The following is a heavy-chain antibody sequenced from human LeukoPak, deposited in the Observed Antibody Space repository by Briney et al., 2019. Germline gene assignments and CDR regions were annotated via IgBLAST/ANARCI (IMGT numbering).Heavy chain of an antibody. V-gene: IGHV3-23*01. CDR2: ISGSGGST. Sequence: GGSLRLSCAASGFTFSSYAMSWVRQAPGKGLEWVSAISGSGGSTYYADSVKGRFTISRDNSKNTLYLQMNSLRAEDTAVYYCARDRDYYGSGGPFDYWGQGTLVTVSS. D-gene: IGHD3-10*01. CDR3: ARDRDYYGSGGPFDY. J-gene: IGHJ4*02. CDR1: GFTFSSYA.